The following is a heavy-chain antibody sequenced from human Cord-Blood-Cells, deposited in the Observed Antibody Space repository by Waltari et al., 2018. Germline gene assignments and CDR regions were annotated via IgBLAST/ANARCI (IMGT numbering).Heavy chain of an antibody. CDR1: GGSISSGGYY. J-gene: IGHJ5*02. D-gene: IGHD7-27*01. CDR3: AGGALGIGWFDP. CDR2: IYYSGST. Sequence: QVQLQESGPGLVKPSQTLSLTCTVSGGSISSGGYYWSWIRQHPGRGLEWIGDIYYSGSTDYSPSLKSRVTISVDTSKNQFSLKLSSVTAADTAVYYCAGGALGIGWFDPWGQGTLVTGSS. V-gene: IGHV4-31*03.